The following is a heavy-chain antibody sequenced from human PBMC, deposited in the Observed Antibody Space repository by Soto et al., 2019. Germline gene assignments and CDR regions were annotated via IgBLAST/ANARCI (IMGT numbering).Heavy chain of an antibody. CDR2: IYYRGST. CDR3: ARVEVVITRGALDY. D-gene: IGHD2-15*01. Sequence: SETLSLTCNVSGDSITRGGYYWSWVRQHPGKGLEWLGYIYYRGSTYYNPSLKSRVHISIDTSKKHFSLRLSSVTAAATAVYFCARVEVVITRGALDYWGQGTLVTVSS. J-gene: IGHJ4*02. CDR1: GDSITRGGYY. V-gene: IGHV4-31*03.